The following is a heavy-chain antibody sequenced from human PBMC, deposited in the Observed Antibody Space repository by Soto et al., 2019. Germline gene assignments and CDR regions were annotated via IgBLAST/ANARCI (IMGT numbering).Heavy chain of an antibody. V-gene: IGHV4-4*07. CDR3: ARADYEILTGSYAMDV. D-gene: IGHD3-9*01. CDR2: GSTRGAT. J-gene: IGHJ6*02. Sequence: QVQLQESGPRLVKPSETLSLTCTVSDDFISSYYWNWIRQPAGKGLEWIGRGSTRGATNYNPSLESRVTMSVDTSKKQFSLKLNSVTAADTAIYFCARADYEILTGSYAMDVCGQGTTVTVSS. CDR1: DDFISSYY.